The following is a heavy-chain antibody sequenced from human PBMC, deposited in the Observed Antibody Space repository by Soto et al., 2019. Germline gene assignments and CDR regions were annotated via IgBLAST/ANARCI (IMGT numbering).Heavy chain of an antibody. CDR3: AKGKAYYDYIWGSEYYFDY. J-gene: IGHJ4*02. V-gene: IGHV3-23*01. CDR1: GFTFSSYA. CDR2: ISGSGGST. D-gene: IGHD3-16*01. Sequence: GGSLRLSCAASGFTFSSYAMSWVRQAPGKGLEWVSGISGSGGSTSNADSVKGRFTISGDNSKNTLFLQMNSLRAEDTAVYYCAKGKAYYDYIWGSEYYFDYWGQGTLVTVSS.